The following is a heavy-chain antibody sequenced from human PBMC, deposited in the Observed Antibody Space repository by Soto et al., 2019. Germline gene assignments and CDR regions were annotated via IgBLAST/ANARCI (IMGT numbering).Heavy chain of an antibody. D-gene: IGHD2-2*01. CDR3: ARPLCSSTRCGPYFFDS. V-gene: IGHV1-8*01. CDR2: MNPDNGKT. J-gene: IGHJ4*02. Sequence: QVQLVQSGAEVKKPGASVKVSCKASGYTFTSNDINWVRQAPGQGPEWMGWMNPDNGKTGFAQKFQGRSTMTRYTSISTAYMELSSLRSDDTAVYFCARPLCSSTRCGPYFFDSWGQGSLVTVSS. CDR1: GYTFTSND.